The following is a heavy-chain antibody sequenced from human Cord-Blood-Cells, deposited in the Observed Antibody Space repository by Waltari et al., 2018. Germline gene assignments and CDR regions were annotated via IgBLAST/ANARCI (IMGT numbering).Heavy chain of an antibody. V-gene: IGHV4-39*01. CDR3: ARKDTGVRFDY. D-gene: IGHD7-27*01. J-gene: IGHJ4*02. CDR2: IYYSGST. Sequence: QLQLQESGPGLVKPSETLSLTCTVSGGSLSSSSYYWGWIRQPPGKGLEWIGSIYYSGSTYYNPSPKSQVTISVDTSKNQFSLKLSSVTASDTAVYYCARKDTGVRFDYWGQGTLVTVSS. CDR1: GGSLSSSSYY.